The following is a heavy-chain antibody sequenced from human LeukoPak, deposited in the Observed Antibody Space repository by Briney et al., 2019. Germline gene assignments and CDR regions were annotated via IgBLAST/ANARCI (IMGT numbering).Heavy chain of an antibody. Sequence: GGSLRLSWAASGFTFSSYEMNWVRQAPGKVLEWVSYISSSGSTIYYADSVKGRFTISRDNAKNSLYLQMNSLRAADTAVYYCASATNYDFWTGYYTLDSRGQGTLVTVSS. CDR1: GFTFSSYE. J-gene: IGHJ5*01. CDR3: ASATNYDFWTGYYTLDS. D-gene: IGHD3-3*01. V-gene: IGHV3-48*03. CDR2: ISSSGSTI.